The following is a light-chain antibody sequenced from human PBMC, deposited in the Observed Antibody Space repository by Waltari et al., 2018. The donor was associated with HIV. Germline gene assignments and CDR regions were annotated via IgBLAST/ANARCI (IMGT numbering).Light chain of an antibody. CDR2: DAS. V-gene: IGKV1D-13*01. J-gene: IGKJ4*01. Sequence: AILFTQSPSSLSAAVGDSVTITCRASRGIITALAWYQQKPGRPPKLVIYDASTLESGVPSRFSGSGSGTDFTLTINSLQPEDSASYYCQQFNDLPPLFGGGTKVEI. CDR3: QQFNDLPPL. CDR1: RGIITA.